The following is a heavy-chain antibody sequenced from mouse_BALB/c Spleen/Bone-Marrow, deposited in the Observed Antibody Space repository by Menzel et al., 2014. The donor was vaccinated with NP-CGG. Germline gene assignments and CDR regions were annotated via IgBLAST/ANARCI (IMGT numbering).Heavy chain of an antibody. Sequence: EVKLQESGPDLVKPGASVKISCKASGYSFTGCYMHWVKQSHGKSLEWIGRVNPNNGGTSYNQKFKGKAILTADESSSTAYMELRSLTSEDSAVYYCARYLYGNYFDYWGQGTTLTVSS. J-gene: IGHJ2*01. V-gene: IGHV1-26*01. CDR3: ARYLYGNYFDY. CDR1: GYSFTGCY. D-gene: IGHD2-1*01. CDR2: VNPNNGGT.